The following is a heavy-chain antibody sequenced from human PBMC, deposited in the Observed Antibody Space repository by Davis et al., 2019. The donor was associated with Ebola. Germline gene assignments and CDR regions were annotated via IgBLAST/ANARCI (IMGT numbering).Heavy chain of an antibody. CDR1: GFTFSNFN. CDR2: ISSSGSQ. Sequence: PGGSLRLSCAASGFTFSNFNMNWVRQAPGKGLEWVSSISSSGSQYYADSMKGRFTISRDSAKNSLFLQMNSLRAEDTAVYYCARGRRYPRELLALEVASYWYFDVWGRGTLVTVSS. D-gene: IGHD1-1*01. CDR3: ARGRRYPRELLALEVASYWYFDV. V-gene: IGHV3-69-1*01. J-gene: IGHJ2*01.